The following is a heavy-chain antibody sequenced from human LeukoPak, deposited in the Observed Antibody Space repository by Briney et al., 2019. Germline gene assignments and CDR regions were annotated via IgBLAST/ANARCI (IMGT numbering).Heavy chain of an antibody. CDR1: RFTFNTYA. J-gene: IGHJ4*02. Sequence: GGSLRLSCVASRFTFNTYAVNWVRQAPGKGLEWVSAISSNGDFTYYADSVRGRFAISRDNSKNTLYLQMDSLGAEDTAVYYCVKGDTASCYSTYDYWGQGTLVTVSS. V-gene: IGHV3-23*01. D-gene: IGHD2-2*01. CDR3: VKGDTASCYSTYDY. CDR2: ISSNGDFT.